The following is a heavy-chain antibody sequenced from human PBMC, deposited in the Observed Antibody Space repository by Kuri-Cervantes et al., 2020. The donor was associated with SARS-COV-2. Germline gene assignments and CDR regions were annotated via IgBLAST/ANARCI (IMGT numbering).Heavy chain of an antibody. J-gene: IGHJ3*02. CDR2: MNPNSGNT. CDR3: ARASSHYYDFWSGSYDAFDI. CDR1: GYTFTSYD. D-gene: IGHD3-3*01. Sequence: ASVKVSCKASGYTFTSYDINWVRQATGQGLEWMGWMNPNSGNTGYAQKFQGRVTITRNTSISTACRGGRGGGGGGGGGWWGARASSHYYDFWSGSYDAFDIWGQGTMVTVSS. V-gene: IGHV1-8*03.